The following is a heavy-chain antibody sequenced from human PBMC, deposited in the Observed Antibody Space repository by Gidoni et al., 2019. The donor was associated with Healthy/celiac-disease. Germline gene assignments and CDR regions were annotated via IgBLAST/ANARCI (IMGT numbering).Heavy chain of an antibody. D-gene: IGHD3-22*01. J-gene: IGHJ4*02. V-gene: IGHV2-26*01. Sequence: QVTLKESGPVLVKPTETLTLTCPVSGFSLSNARMGVSLIRQPPGKALEWLAHIFSNDEKSYSTSMKSRLPISKDTSKSQVVLTMTNMDPVDTATYYCARMDDSSGYYSPFDYWGQGTLVTVSS. CDR3: ARMDDSSGYYSPFDY. CDR2: IFSNDEK. CDR1: GFSLSNARMG.